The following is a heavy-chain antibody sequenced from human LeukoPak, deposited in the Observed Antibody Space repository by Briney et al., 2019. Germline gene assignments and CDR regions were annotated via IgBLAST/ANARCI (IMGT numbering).Heavy chain of an antibody. D-gene: IGHD6-13*01. CDR1: GGSISSYY. CDR2: IYYSGST. J-gene: IGHJ6*03. CDR3: ARLSSSWNNYYQYYCMDV. Sequence: SETLSLTCTVSGGSISSYYWSWIRQPPGKGLEWIGYIYYSGSTNYNPSLKSRVTISVDTSKNQFSLKLSSVTAADTAVYYCARLSSSWNNYYQYYCMDVWGKGTTVTVSS. V-gene: IGHV4-59*12.